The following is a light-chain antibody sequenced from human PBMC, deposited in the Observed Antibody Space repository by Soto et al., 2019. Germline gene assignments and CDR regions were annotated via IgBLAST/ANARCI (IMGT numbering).Light chain of an antibody. J-gene: IGKJ5*01. CDR2: DAS. V-gene: IGKV1-33*01. CDR3: QQYDNLPIT. CDR1: HDISNY. Sequence: DIQMTQSPSSLSASVGDRVIITCQASHDISNYLSWYQQKPGEAPKILIYDASNLQTGVPSRFSGSGSGRDFTFTISSLQPEDIATYYCQQYDNLPITFGQGTRLEIK.